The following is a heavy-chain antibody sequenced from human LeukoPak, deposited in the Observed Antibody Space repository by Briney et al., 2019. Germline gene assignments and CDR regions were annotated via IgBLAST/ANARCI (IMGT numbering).Heavy chain of an antibody. CDR1: GGSISSYY. CDR3: ARSRDCGGDCYSIDS. Sequence: SETLSLTCTVSGGSISSYYWSWIRQPAGKGLEWIGRIYTSGSTNYNPSLKSRVTMSVDTSKNQFSLKLSSVTAAHTAVYYCARSRDCGGDCYSIDSWGQGTLVTVSS. D-gene: IGHD2-21*02. J-gene: IGHJ4*02. V-gene: IGHV4-4*07. CDR2: IYTSGST.